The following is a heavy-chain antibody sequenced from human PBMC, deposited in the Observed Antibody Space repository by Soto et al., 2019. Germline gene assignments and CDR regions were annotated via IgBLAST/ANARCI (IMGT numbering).Heavy chain of an antibody. V-gene: IGHV1-8*02. J-gene: IGHJ5*02. CDR2: MNPNSGNT. CDR1: GGTFSSYT. Sequence: GASVKVSCKASGGTFSSYTISWVRQAPGQGLGYLGWMNPNSGNTGYVQKFQGRVTMTWDSSITTAYMELSSLRSEDTAVYFCARGVKYGAYSRWFDPWGQGTLVTVSS. CDR3: ARGVKYGAYSRWFDP. D-gene: IGHD4-17*01.